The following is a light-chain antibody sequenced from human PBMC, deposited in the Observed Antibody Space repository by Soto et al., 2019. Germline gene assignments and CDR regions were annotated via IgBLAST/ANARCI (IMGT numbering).Light chain of an antibody. CDR1: QITKTFY. J-gene: IGKJ5*01. V-gene: IGKV3-20*01. CDR3: QFYGSSLIT. Sequence: IVLTQSPGTLSLSPGETATLSCGARQITKTFYFVWYQQKPGQSPRLLIYGVYSRATGTPDRFSGSGSGTDFTLTISRLEPEDSAVYYCQFYGSSLITFGQGTRLEIK. CDR2: GVY.